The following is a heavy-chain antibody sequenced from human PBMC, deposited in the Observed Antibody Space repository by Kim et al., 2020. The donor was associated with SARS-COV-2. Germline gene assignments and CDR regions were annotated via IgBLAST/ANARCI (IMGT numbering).Heavy chain of an antibody. CDR2: SGAT. V-gene: IGHV4-34*01. J-gene: IGHJ5*02. CDR3: ARGEMRFDP. Sequence: SGATNHNPSLKSRVTISGDTSKNPFSLKLRSVTAADTAVYYCARGEMRFDPWGQGTLVTVSS.